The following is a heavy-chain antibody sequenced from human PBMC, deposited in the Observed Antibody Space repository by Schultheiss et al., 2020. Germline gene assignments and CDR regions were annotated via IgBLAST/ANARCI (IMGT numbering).Heavy chain of an antibody. D-gene: IGHD6-13*01. CDR2: ISSSGSTI. CDR1: GITFGDYA. Sequence: GGSLRLSCTASGITFGDYAMSWVRQAPGKGLEWVSYISSSGSTIYYADSVKGRFTISRDNAKNSLYLQMNSLRAEDTAVYYCARIGLGIAAAHLGYWGQGTLVTVS. V-gene: IGHV3-48*03. J-gene: IGHJ4*02. CDR3: ARIGLGIAAAHLGY.